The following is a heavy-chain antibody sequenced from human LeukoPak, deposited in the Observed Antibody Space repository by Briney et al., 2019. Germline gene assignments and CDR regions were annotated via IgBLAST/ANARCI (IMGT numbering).Heavy chain of an antibody. CDR2: INPNSGGT. J-gene: IGHJ6*03. V-gene: IGHV1-2*02. CDR1: GYTFTGYY. D-gene: IGHD2-2*01. Sequence: SVKVSCKASGYTFTGYYMHWVRQAPGQGLEWMGLINPNSGGTNYAQNFQDGVAMTRDTSISKAYMELSSLRSDDTAVYYCARGSSIHILLYHYYYMDVWGKGTTVAVSS. CDR3: ARGSSIHILLYHYYYMDV.